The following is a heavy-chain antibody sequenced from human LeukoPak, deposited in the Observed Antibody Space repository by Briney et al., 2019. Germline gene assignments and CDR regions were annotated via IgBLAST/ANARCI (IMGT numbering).Heavy chain of an antibody. Sequence: GGSLRLSCAASGFTFSRYSMNWVRQAPGKGLEWVSSISSSSSYIYYADSVKGRFTISRDNAKNSLYLQMNSLRAEDTAVYYCALTTVTTSFWYFDYWGQGTLVTVSS. D-gene: IGHD4-17*01. V-gene: IGHV3-21*01. J-gene: IGHJ4*02. CDR3: ALTTVTTSFWYFDY. CDR1: GFTFSRYS. CDR2: ISSSSSYI.